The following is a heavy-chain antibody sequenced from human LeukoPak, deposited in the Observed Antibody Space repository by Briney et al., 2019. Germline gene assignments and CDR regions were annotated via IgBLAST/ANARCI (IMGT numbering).Heavy chain of an antibody. V-gene: IGHV3-33*01. J-gene: IGHJ4*02. CDR1: GFTFSAYG. Sequence: GGSLRLSCAASGFTFSAYGIHWVRRAAGKGLEWVAVIWSDGSNKYYAASGTGRFTLSREYSRQTMYLPMTCLRAEEPAGSYCVRASGSFDYGGQGTLATASS. CDR3: VRASGSFDY. D-gene: IGHD3-10*01. CDR2: IWSDGSNK.